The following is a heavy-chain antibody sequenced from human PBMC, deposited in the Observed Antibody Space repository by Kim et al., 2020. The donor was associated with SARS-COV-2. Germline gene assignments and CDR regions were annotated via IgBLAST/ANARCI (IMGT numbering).Heavy chain of an antibody. CDR1: GFTFSSYG. D-gene: IGHD3-10*01. V-gene: IGHV3-33*05. CDR2: ISYDGSNK. CDR3: ARDITLYGSGRVQGAFDI. Sequence: GGSLRLSCAASGFTFSSYGMHWVRQAPGKGLEWVAVISYDGSNKYYADSVKGRFTISRDNSKNTLYLQMNSLRAEDTAVYYCARDITLYGSGRVQGAFDIWGQGTMVTVSS. J-gene: IGHJ3*02.